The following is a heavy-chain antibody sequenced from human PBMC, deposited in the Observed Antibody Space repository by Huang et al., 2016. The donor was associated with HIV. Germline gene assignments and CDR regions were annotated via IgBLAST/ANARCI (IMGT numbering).Heavy chain of an antibody. CDR3: ARDEGSGSPDY. V-gene: IGHV1-8*03. D-gene: IGHD1-26*01. CDR2: MNPNSGNT. CDR1: GYTFTNCD. J-gene: IGHJ4*02. Sequence: QVQLVQSGAEVKKPGASVKVSCKASGYTFTNCDINWVRQATGQGLGWRGWMNPNSGNTGYAQNSQGRVTITRNTSISTAYMELSSLRSEDTAVYYCARDEGSGSPDYWGQGTLVTVSS.